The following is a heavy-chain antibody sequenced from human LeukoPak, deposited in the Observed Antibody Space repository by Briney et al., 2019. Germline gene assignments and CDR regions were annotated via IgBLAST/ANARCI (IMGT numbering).Heavy chain of an antibody. V-gene: IGHV3-33*01. D-gene: IGHD3-22*01. CDR1: GFTFSSYG. J-gene: IGHJ4*02. CDR3: ASEGIYYYDSSGYSHFDY. CDR2: IWYDGSNK. Sequence: GRSLRLSCAASGFTFSSYGMHWVRQAPGKGLEWVAVIWYDGSNKYYADSVKGRFTISRDNSKNTLYLQMNSLRAEDTAVYYCASEGIYYYDSSGYSHFDYWAREPWSPSPQ.